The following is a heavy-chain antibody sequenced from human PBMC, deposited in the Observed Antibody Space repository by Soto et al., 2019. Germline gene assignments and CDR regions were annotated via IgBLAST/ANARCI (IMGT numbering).Heavy chain of an antibody. CDR1: GFTFSNAW. J-gene: IGHJ6*02. D-gene: IGHD3-22*01. CDR2: IKSKTDGGAT. Sequence: GGSLRLSCAASGFTFSNAWMNWVRQAPGKGLEWVGRIKSKTDGGATDYAAPEKGRFTISREDSKNTLYLQMNSLKTEDPAVYYCTGAYYYDSSGYYWPWGYYGMDVWGQGTTVTVSS. CDR3: TGAYYYDSSGYYWPWGYYGMDV. V-gene: IGHV3-15*07.